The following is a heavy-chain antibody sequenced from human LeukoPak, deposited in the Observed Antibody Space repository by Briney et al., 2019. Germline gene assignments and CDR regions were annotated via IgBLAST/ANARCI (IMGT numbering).Heavy chain of an antibody. J-gene: IGHJ4*02. CDR2: IYYSGST. Sequence: SETLSLTCAVSGGSFSGYYWSWIRQPPGKGLEWIGDIYYSGSTNYNPSLKSRVTISVDTSKNQFSLKLSSVTAADTAVYYCARDHGRWLQLRFPYYFDYWGQGTLVTVSS. V-gene: IGHV4-34*01. CDR1: GGSFSGYY. D-gene: IGHD5-24*01. CDR3: ARDHGRWLQLRFPYYFDY.